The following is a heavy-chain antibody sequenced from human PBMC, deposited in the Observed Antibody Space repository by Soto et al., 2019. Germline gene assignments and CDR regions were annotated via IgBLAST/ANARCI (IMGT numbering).Heavy chain of an antibody. Sequence: SETLSLTCTVSGGSISSSSYYWGWIRQPPGKGLEWIGSIYYSGSTYYNPSLKSRVTISVDTSKNQFSLKLSSVTAADTAVYYCARHGITMVRGVKRGFDYWGQGTLVTVSS. CDR2: IYYSGST. D-gene: IGHD3-10*01. CDR3: ARHGITMVRGVKRGFDY. J-gene: IGHJ4*02. V-gene: IGHV4-39*01. CDR1: GGSISSSSYY.